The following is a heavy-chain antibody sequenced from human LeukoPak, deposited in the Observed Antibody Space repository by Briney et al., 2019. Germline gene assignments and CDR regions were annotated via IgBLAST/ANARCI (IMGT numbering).Heavy chain of an antibody. J-gene: IGHJ4*02. Sequence: ASVKVSCKASGYTFTSYDINWVRQATGQGLEWMGWINPNSGGTNYAQKFQGRVTMTRDTSISTAYMELSRLRSDDTAVYYCARVMNYYADPADYWGQGTLVTVSS. CDR1: GYTFTSYD. D-gene: IGHD3-10*01. CDR3: ARVMNYYADPADY. V-gene: IGHV1-2*02. CDR2: INPNSGGT.